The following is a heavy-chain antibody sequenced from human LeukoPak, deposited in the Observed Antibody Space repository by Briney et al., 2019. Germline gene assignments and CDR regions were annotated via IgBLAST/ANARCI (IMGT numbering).Heavy chain of an antibody. D-gene: IGHD3-16*01. CDR1: GFSITKYW. Sequence: GGYLRLSCAASGFSITKYWMTWVRQAPGKGLEWVANINQDGTEENYVASVKGRFTIPRDIPKGSVYLQMHSLRVEDTALYYCATGIAEGEYDSWGQGTLVTVSS. V-gene: IGHV3-7*01. J-gene: IGHJ4*02. CDR2: INQDGTEE. CDR3: ATGIAEGEYDS.